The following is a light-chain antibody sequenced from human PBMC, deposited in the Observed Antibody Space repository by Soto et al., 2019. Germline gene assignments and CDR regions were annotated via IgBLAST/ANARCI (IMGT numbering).Light chain of an antibody. Sequence: EIVLTQSPGTLSFSPGEGATLSCRASQSINSFLAWYQQRRGQAPRLLIHGASNRATGIPDRFSGSGSGPDFTLTIGRLEPEDFAVYYCQQYGGSPRTFGQGTKVDIK. J-gene: IGKJ1*01. CDR1: QSINSF. CDR3: QQYGGSPRT. CDR2: GAS. V-gene: IGKV3-20*01.